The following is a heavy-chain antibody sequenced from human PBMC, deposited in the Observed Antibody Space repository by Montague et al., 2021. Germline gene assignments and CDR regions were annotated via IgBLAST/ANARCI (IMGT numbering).Heavy chain of an antibody. CDR3: ARDTTTDGFDI. D-gene: IGHD1-1*01. CDR1: GGSISNYF. CDR2: ISYSGRT. Sequence: SETLSLTCTVSGGSISNYFWTWIRQPPGKGLEWIGFISYSGRTNFNPSLKSRVTIPLDTSKSQFSLNLSSVTAADTAVYYCARDTTTDGFDIWGQGTMVTVSS. V-gene: IGHV4-59*13. J-gene: IGHJ3*02.